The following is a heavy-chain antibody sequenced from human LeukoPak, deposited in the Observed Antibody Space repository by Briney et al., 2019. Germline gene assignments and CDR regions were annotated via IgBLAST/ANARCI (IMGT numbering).Heavy chain of an antibody. D-gene: IGHD4-17*01. CDR1: GGSISSYY. J-gene: IGHJ1*01. Sequence: ETLSLTCTVSGGSISSYYWSWVRQAPGKGLEWVSVIYSGGSTYYADSVKGRFTISRDNSKNTLYLQMNSLRAEDTAVYYCARDTDYGDYVLSFQHWGQGTLVTVSS. V-gene: IGHV3-53*01. CDR3: ARDTDYGDYVLSFQH. CDR2: IYSGGST.